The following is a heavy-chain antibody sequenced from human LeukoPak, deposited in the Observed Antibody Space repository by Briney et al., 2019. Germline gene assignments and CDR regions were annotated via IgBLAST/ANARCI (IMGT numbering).Heavy chain of an antibody. CDR1: GDSVSGYY. D-gene: IGHD3-22*01. CDR3: ARGLRDEERHYGYYYMDV. J-gene: IGHJ6*03. CDR2: FYTSAKT. V-gene: IGHV4-4*09. Sequence: PSETLSLTCTVSGDSVSGYYGSWLRQPPGKGLEWIGYFYTSAKTNYNPSLKSRVTMSVDTSKNQFSLKLSSVTAADTAVYYCARGLRDEERHYGYYYMDVWGKGTTVTVSS.